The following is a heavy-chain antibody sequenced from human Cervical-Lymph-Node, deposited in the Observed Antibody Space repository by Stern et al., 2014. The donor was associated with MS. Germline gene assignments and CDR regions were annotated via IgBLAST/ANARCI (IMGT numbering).Heavy chain of an antibody. CDR2: IYHSGST. V-gene: IGHV4-59*01. CDR3: ARGGRHDAFDI. Sequence: QVQLQESGPGLVGPSETLSLTCTVSGASIISSYWSWVRQTPGKGLEWIGYIYHSGSTDYKPSLKSRVTISQDTSKNNFSLKLSSVTPADTAIYYCARGGRHDAFDIWGQGTMVTVSS. J-gene: IGHJ3*02. CDR1: GASIISSY.